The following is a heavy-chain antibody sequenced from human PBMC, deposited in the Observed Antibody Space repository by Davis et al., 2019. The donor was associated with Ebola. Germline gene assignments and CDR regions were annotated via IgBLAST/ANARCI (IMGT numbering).Heavy chain of an antibody. CDR2: IRQDGSDR. J-gene: IGHJ4*02. V-gene: IGHV3-7*01. D-gene: IGHD3-3*01. Sequence: GESLKISCAVPGFAFSNYWMTWVRQAPGKGLEWVANIRQDGSDRQYVGSVEGRFTISRDNAKNSLYLQMNSLRVEDTGVYYCTRFSRGDLENYWGQGTLVTVSS. CDR3: TRFSRGDLENY. CDR1: GFAFSNYW.